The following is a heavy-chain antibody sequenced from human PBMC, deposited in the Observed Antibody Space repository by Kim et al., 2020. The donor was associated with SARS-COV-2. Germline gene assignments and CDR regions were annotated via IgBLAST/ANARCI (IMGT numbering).Heavy chain of an antibody. CDR2: INTQTGDP. CDR1: GYTFTSHG. V-gene: IGHV7-4-1*02. D-gene: IGHD1-26*01. CDR3: AGRDVETTALLY. Sequence: ASVKVSCKASGYTFTSHGINWVRQAPGQGLEWMGWINTQTGDPMYVQGFTGHFVFSVDTSVSTAYLQITSLKAEDTAVYYCAGRDVETTALLYWGQGPLVTAS. J-gene: IGHJ4*02.